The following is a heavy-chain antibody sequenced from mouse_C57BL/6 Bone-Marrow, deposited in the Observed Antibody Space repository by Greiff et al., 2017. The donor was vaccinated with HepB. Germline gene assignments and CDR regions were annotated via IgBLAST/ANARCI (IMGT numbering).Heavy chain of an antibody. CDR1: GFSFNTYA. CDR3: VRHAYDGYPYYAMDY. D-gene: IGHD2-3*01. V-gene: IGHV10-1*01. J-gene: IGHJ4*01. Sequence: EVMLVESGGGLVQPKGSLKLSCAASGFSFNTYAMNWVRQAPGKGLEWVARIRSKSNNYATYYADSVKDRFTISRDDSESMLYLQMNNLKTEDTAMYYCVRHAYDGYPYYAMDYWGQGTSVTVSS. CDR2: IRSKSNNYAT.